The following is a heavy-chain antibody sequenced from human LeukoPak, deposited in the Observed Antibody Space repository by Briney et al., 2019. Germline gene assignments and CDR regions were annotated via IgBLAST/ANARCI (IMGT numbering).Heavy chain of an antibody. CDR1: GGTFSSYA. CDR3: ARDYDGNWFDP. V-gene: IGHV1-69*04. J-gene: IGHJ5*02. Sequence: SVKVSCKASGGTFSSYAISWVRQAPGQGLEWMGRIIPILGIANYAQEFQGRVTITADKSTRTAYMELSSLRSDDTAVYYCARDYDGNWFDPWGQGTLVTVSS. CDR2: IIPILGIA. D-gene: IGHD5-12*01.